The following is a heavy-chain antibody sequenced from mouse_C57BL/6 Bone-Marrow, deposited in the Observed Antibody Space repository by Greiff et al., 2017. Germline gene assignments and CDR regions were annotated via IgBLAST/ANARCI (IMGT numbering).Heavy chain of an antibody. V-gene: IGHV5-6*01. CDR1: GFTFSSYG. Sequence: EVQLVESGGDLVKPGGSLKLSCAASGFTFSSYGMSWVRQTPDKRLEWVAIISSGGSYTYYTDSVKGRFTISKDNAKNTLYLQIGSLKSEDTAMYYAARCELLYYCVYRGQGTTLTVSS. CDR3: ARCELLYYCVY. CDR2: ISSGGSYT. J-gene: IGHJ2*01. D-gene: IGHD2-12*01.